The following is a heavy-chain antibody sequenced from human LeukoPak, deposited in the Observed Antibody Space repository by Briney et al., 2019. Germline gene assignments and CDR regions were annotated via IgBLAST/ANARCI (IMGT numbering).Heavy chain of an antibody. D-gene: IGHD3-22*01. CDR2: IYYSGST. CDR1: GGSISSYY. V-gene: IGHV4-59*01. Sequence: SETLSLTCTVSGGSISSYYWSWIRQPPGKGLEWIGYIYYSGSTNYNPSLKSRVTISVDTSKNQFYLKLSSVTAADTAVYYCARWDDRGKYFDYWGQGTLVTVSS. CDR3: ARWDDRGKYFDY. J-gene: IGHJ4*02.